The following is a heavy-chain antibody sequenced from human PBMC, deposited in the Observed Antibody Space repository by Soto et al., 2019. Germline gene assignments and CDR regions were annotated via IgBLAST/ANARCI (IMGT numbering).Heavy chain of an antibody. Sequence: GGSLRLSCAASGFTFSTYAMSWVRQAPGKGLEWVSAISGSGGSTYYADSVKGRFTISRDISKNTLYLQMNSLRAEDTAVYYCAKDCYASAWYYFDYWGRGTLVIVSS. J-gene: IGHJ4*02. V-gene: IGHV3-23*01. CDR1: GFTFSTYA. D-gene: IGHD6-19*01. CDR3: AKDCYASAWYYFDY. CDR2: ISGSGGST.